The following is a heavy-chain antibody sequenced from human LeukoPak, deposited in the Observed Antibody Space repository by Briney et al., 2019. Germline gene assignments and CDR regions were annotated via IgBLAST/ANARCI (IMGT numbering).Heavy chain of an antibody. V-gene: IGHV1-58*01. J-gene: IGHJ5*02. D-gene: IGHD1-1*01. CDR3: EAGYNWNTSPFDP. Sequence: SVKVSCKASRFTFTHSAVQWVRQARGQRLEWIGWIVFGSGNTNYPQKFHERVTIIRDMSTSTAYMELSSMRSEDTAVYYCEAGYNWNTSPFDPWGQGTLVTVSS. CDR2: IVFGSGNT. CDR1: RFTFTHSA.